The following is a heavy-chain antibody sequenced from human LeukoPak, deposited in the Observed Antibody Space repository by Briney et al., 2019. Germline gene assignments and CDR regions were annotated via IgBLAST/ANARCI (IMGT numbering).Heavy chain of an antibody. D-gene: IGHD6-13*01. V-gene: IGHV3-53*01. CDR1: GFTVSSNY. Sequence: PGGSLRLSCAASGFTVSSNYMSWVRQAPGKGLEWVSVIYGGGSTYYXDSVXXRFTISRDNSKNTLYLQMNSLRAEDTAVYYCARXLGAAGPGGFDYWGQGTLVTVSS. CDR2: IYGGGST. J-gene: IGHJ4*02. CDR3: ARXLGAAGPGGFDY.